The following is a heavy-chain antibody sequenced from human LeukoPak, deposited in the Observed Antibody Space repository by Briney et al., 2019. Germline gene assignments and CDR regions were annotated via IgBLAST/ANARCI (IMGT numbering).Heavy chain of an antibody. Sequence: EASVKVSCKASGYTFTSYGISWVRQAPGQGLEWMGWISAYNGNTNYAQKLQGRVTMTTDTSTSTAYMELRSLRSDDTAVYYCARVLFRIAATGTMDYWGQGTLVTVSS. CDR2: ISAYNGNT. CDR1: GYTFTSYG. CDR3: ARVLFRIAATGTMDY. V-gene: IGHV1-18*01. J-gene: IGHJ4*02. D-gene: IGHD6-13*01.